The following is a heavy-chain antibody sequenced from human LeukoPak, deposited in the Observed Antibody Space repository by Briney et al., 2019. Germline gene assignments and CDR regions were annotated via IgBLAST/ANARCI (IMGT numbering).Heavy chain of an antibody. CDR1: GYTFTSYG. CDR3: ARGRYSGYSNYYYYMDV. J-gene: IGHJ6*03. D-gene: IGHD5-12*01. CDR2: ISAYNGNT. V-gene: IGHV1-18*01. Sequence: ASVKVSCKASGYTFTSYGISWVRQAPGQGLEWMGWISAYNGNTNYAQKLQGRVTMTTDTSTSTAYMELRSLRSDDTAVYYCARGRYSGYSNYYYYMDVWGKGTTVTVSS.